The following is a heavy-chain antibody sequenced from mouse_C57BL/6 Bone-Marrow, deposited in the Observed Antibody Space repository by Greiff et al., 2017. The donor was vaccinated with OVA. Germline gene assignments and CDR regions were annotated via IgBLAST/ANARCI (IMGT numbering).Heavy chain of an antibody. Sequence: DVKLVESGPGMVKPSQSLSLTCTVTGYSITSGYDWHWIRHFPGNKLEWMGYISYSGSTNYNPSLKSRISITHDTSKNHFFLKLNSVTTEDTATYYCARELRFYYFDYWGQGTTLTVSS. V-gene: IGHV3-1*01. J-gene: IGHJ2*01. CDR1: GYSITSGYD. CDR3: ARELRFYYFDY. D-gene: IGHD1-1*01. CDR2: ISYSGST.